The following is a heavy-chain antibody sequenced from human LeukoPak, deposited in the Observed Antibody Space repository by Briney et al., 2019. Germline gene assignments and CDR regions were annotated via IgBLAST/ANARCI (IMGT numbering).Heavy chain of an antibody. V-gene: IGHV5-51*01. CDR3: GMSGDRFPFQDDVFDV. D-gene: IGHD5-12*01. CDR2: IYPGDSGP. Sequence: GESLKISCKVSGYSFTSYCIGWVRQMPGKGLEWMGIIYPGDSGPTYSPSFQGQVTISVDKSINTAYLQWSSLQASDTAMYYCGMSGDRFPFQDDVFDVWGQGTMVTVST. J-gene: IGHJ3*01. CDR1: GYSFTSYC.